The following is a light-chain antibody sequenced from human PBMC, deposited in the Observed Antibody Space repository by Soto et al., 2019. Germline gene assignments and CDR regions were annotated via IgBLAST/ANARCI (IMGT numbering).Light chain of an antibody. CDR1: HSVSSSY. J-gene: IGKJ3*01. Sequence: EIVLTQSPGTLSLSPGERATHSCRASHSVSSSYLAWYQQKPGQAPRLLIYGASGRATGIPDRFSGSGSGTDFTLTISRLEPEDFAVYYCQQYGSSRGFTFGPGTKVDIK. CDR3: QQYGSSRGFT. CDR2: GAS. V-gene: IGKV3-20*01.